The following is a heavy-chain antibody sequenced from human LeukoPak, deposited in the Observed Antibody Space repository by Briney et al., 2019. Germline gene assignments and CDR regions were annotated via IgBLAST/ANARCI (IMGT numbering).Heavy chain of an antibody. CDR3: ARDLETYCGGDCYYGY. D-gene: IGHD2-21*01. V-gene: IGHV3-30-3*01. J-gene: IGHJ4*02. Sequence: GGSLRLSCAASGFTFSSYAMHWVRQAPGKGLEWVAVISYDGSNKYYADSVKGRFTISRDNSKNTLYLQMNSLRAEDTAVYYCARDLETYCGGDCYYGYWGQGTLVTVSS. CDR2: ISYDGSNK. CDR1: GFTFSSYA.